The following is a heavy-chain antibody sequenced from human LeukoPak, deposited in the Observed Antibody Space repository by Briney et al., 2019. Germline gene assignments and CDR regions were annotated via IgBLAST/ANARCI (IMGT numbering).Heavy chain of an antibody. Sequence: ASVKVSCKASGYTFTSYDINWVRQATGQGLEWMGWMNPNSGNTGYAQKFQGRVTITRNTSISTAYMELSSLRSEDTAVYYCARGHTTYDAFDIWGQGTMVTVSS. J-gene: IGHJ3*02. V-gene: IGHV1-8*01. CDR1: GYTFTSYD. CDR3: ARGHTTYDAFDI. CDR2: MNPNSGNT. D-gene: IGHD1-26*01.